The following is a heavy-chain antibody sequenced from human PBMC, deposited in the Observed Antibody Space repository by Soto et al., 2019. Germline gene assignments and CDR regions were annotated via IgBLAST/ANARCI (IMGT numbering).Heavy chain of an antibody. D-gene: IGHD3-22*01. Sequence: SETLYLTCTVSGGSISSSSYYCGWIRQPPGKGLEWIVSIYYSGSTYYNPSLKSRVTICVHTSKNQFSLKLSSVTAADTAVYYCERQNGEGYYYDSSGYLNWGQGTPVTVSS. J-gene: IGHJ4*02. V-gene: IGHV4-39*01. CDR1: GGSISSSSYY. CDR2: IYYSGST. CDR3: ERQNGEGYYYDSSGYLN.